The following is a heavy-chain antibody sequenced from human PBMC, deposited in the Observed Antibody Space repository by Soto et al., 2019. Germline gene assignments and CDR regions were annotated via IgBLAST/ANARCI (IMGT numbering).Heavy chain of an antibody. CDR2: IVVGSGNT. CDR1: GFTFTSSA. D-gene: IGHD3-22*01. J-gene: IGHJ3*02. V-gene: IGHV1-58*01. Sequence: SVKVSCKASGFTFTSSAVQWVRQARGQRLEWIGWIVVGSGNTNYAQKFQERVTITRDMSTSTAYMELSSLRSEDTAVYYCAAFPYLYYYDSSGYYYYGDAFDIWGQGTMVTVSS. CDR3: AAFPYLYYYDSSGYYYYGDAFDI.